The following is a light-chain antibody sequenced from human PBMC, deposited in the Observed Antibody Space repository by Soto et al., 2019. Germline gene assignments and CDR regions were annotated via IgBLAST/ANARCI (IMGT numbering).Light chain of an antibody. CDR3: QQRSNLPLT. J-gene: IGKJ4*01. Sequence: EIVLTQSPSTLSLSPGERATLSCRASQSVSSYLAWYQQKPGQAPRLLIYDASNWATGLPARFSCSGSGTDFALTISILEPEDFAVYYCQQRSNLPLTLGGGTNVEIK. CDR2: DAS. CDR1: QSVSSY. V-gene: IGKV3-11*01.